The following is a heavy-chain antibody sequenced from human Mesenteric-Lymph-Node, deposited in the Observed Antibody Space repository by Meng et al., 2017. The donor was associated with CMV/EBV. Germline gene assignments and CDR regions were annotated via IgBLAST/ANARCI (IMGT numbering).Heavy chain of an antibody. D-gene: IGHD3/OR15-3a*01. J-gene: IGHJ4*02. CDR1: GFTFSSYG. CDR2: IRYDGSNK. V-gene: IGHV3-30*02. Sequence: GESLKISCAASGFTFSSYGMHWVRQAPGKGLEWVAFIRYDGSNKYYADSVKGRFTISRDNSKNTLYLQMNSLRAEDTAVYYCARDIGFWTGPDYWGQGTLVTVSS. CDR3: ARDIGFWTGPDY.